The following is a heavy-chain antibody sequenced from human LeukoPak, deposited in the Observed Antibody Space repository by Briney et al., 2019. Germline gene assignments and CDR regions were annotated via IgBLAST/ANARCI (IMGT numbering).Heavy chain of an antibody. V-gene: IGHV3-30*03. CDR3: APAEGRDSYADFDY. CDR2: ISYDGSNK. D-gene: IGHD5-18*01. J-gene: IGHJ4*02. Sequence: GGSLRLSCAASGFTFSSYGMHWVRQAPGKGLEWGAVISYDGSNKYYADSVKGRFTISRDNSKNTLYLQMNSLRAEDTAVYYCAPAEGRDSYADFDYWGQGTLVTVSS. CDR1: GFTFSSYG.